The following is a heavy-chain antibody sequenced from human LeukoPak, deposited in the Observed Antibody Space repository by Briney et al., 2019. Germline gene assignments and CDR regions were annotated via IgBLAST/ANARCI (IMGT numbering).Heavy chain of an antibody. J-gene: IGHJ4*02. CDR2: INHSGST. D-gene: IGHD3-22*01. V-gene: IGHV4-34*01. Sequence: KASETLSLTCVVYGGSFSGYYWSWIRQPPGKGLEWIGEINHSGSTNYNPSLKSRVTISVDTSNNQFSLELTSVTAADTAVYYCARHSQYYDSSGNYYYFDYWGQGSRVTVSS. CDR1: GGSFSGYY. CDR3: ARHSQYYDSSGNYYYFDY.